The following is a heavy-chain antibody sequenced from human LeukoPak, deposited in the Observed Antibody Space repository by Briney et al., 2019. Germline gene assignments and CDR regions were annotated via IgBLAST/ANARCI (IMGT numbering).Heavy chain of an antibody. CDR3: ARAFRARYFDL. CDR2: IYYSGST. J-gene: IGHJ2*01. D-gene: IGHD2/OR15-2a*01. V-gene: IGHV4-39*01. Sequence: PSETLSLTCTVSGGSITTSSYYGGWIRQPPGKGLEWIGIIYYSGSTYYNPSLKGRVTISVDTSKNQFSLKLSSVTAADTAVYYCARAFRARYFDLWGPGTLVTVSS. CDR1: GGSITTSSYY.